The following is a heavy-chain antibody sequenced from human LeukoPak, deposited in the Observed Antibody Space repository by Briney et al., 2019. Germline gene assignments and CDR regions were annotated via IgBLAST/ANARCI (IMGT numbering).Heavy chain of an antibody. CDR3: GRFGDEAGIDY. Sequence: GGSLRLSCAASEFTFSTYWMTWVRQAPGKGLEWVANIKPSGTETYYGDPVKGRFTISRDNAKNLLYLQMSSLRAEDTAVYSCGRFGDEAGIDYWGQGTLVTVSS. D-gene: IGHD3-10*01. CDR1: EFTFSTYW. V-gene: IGHV3-7*01. CDR2: IKPSGTET. J-gene: IGHJ4*02.